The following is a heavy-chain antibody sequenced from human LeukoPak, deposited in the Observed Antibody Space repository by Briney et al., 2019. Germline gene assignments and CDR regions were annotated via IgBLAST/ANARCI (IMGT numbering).Heavy chain of an antibody. D-gene: IGHD2/OR15-2a*01. V-gene: IGHV4-59*01. Sequence: SETLSLTCTVSGGSINKYYWSWFRQPPGKGLEWIGYIYHSGVTNYNPSLKSRVAISIDTSKNQFSLKVRSATAADTAVYYCARDSSNNYFDYWGQGTLVTVSS. J-gene: IGHJ4*02. CDR3: ARDSSNNYFDY. CDR2: IYHSGVT. CDR1: GGSINKYY.